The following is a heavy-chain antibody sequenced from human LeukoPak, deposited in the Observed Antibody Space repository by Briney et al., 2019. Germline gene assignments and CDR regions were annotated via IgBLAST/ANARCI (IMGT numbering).Heavy chain of an antibody. CDR3: ARVRTTYRNFDY. V-gene: IGHV4-59*12. CDR2: IYYSGST. D-gene: IGHD4-17*01. J-gene: IGHJ4*02. Sequence: SETLSLTCTVSGGSISSYYWSWIRQPPGKGLEWIGYIYYSGSTNYNPSLKSRVTISVDTSKNQFFLKLSSVTAADTAVYYSARVRTTYRNFDYWGQGTLVTVSS. CDR1: GGSISSYY.